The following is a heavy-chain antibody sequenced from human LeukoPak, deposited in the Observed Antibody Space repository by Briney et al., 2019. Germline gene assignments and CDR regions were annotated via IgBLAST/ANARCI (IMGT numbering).Heavy chain of an antibody. CDR1: GDSISSDNC. CDR3: ARHPYGLVREAYFDP. Sequence: SETLSLTCAVPGDSISSDNCWGWIRQPPGEGLEWIGSVYRTGDTNCNPSLKSRVTISIDTSKNQFSLRLTSVTAADTAVYYCARHPYGLVREAYFDPWGQGTLVTVSS. J-gene: IGHJ5*02. D-gene: IGHD6-19*01. CDR2: VYRTGDT. V-gene: IGHV4-38-2*01.